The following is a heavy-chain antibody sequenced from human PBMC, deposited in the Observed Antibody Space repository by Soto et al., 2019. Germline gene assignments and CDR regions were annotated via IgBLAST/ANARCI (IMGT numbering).Heavy chain of an antibody. CDR2: IDWVDDK. Sequence: SGPTLVNPTQTLTLTCTFSGFSLSTSGMCVSWIRQPPGKALEWLALIDWVDDKYYRTSLKTRLTISKDTSKNQVVLTLTNVDPLDTATYYCARMCRGWFDPWGQGTLVTVSS. CDR1: GFSLSTSGMC. D-gene: IGHD2-15*01. V-gene: IGHV2-70*01. J-gene: IGHJ5*02. CDR3: ARMCRGWFDP.